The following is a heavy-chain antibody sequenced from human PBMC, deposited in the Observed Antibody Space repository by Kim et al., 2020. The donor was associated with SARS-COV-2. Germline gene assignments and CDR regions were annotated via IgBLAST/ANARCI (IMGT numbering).Heavy chain of an antibody. CDR2: TYYSGNT. J-gene: IGHJ6*01. CDR3: ARHQRYSSGWYAAPYY. V-gene: IGHV4-39*01. CDR1: GGSISSSSYY. D-gene: IGHD6-19*01. Sequence: SETLSLTCTVSGGSISSSSYYWGWIRQPPGKGLEWIGTTYYSGNTYYKPSLKSRVTIYVDTSKNQFSLKLSSVTAADTAVYYCARHQRYSSGWYAAPYY.